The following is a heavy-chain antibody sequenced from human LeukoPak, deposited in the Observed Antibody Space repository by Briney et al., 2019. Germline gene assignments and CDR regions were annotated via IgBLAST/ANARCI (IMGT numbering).Heavy chain of an antibody. CDR3: AKDISPDSSGYYAPADY. CDR2: ISGDGGST. V-gene: IGHV3-43*02. Sequence: GGSLRLSCAASGFTFDDYAMHWVRKAPGKGLEWVSLISGDGGSTYYADSVKGRFTISRDNSKNSLYLQMNSLRTEDTALYYCAKDISPDSSGYYAPADYWGQGTLVTVSS. CDR1: GFTFDDYA. D-gene: IGHD3-22*01. J-gene: IGHJ4*02.